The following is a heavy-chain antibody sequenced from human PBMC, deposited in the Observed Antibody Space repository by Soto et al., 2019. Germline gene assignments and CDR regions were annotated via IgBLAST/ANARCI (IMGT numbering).Heavy chain of an antibody. CDR3: AILGFWSGPNWFDP. CDR1: GGSISSSSYY. V-gene: IGHV4-39*01. D-gene: IGHD3-3*01. J-gene: IGHJ5*02. Sequence: PSETLSLTCTVSGGSISSSSYYWGWIRQPPGKGLEWIGSIYYSGSTYYNPSLKSRVTISVDTSKNQFSLKLSSVTAADTAVYYCAILGFWSGPNWFDPWGQGTLVTVSS. CDR2: IYYSGST.